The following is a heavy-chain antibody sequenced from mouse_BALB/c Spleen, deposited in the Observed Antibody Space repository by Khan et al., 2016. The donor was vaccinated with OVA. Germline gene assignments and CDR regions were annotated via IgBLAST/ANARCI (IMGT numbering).Heavy chain of an antibody. CDR1: GYTFTAYD. Sequence: VQLQESGPELVKPGALVKISCRASGYTFTAYDINWMKQRPGQGLEWIGWIYPGDGSTKYNENFRGKATLTADKSSNTAYMQRSSLTSEKSAVYFCAREGLRGVAMDYWGQGTSVSVSS. D-gene: IGHD2-4*01. V-gene: IGHV1S56*01. CDR3: AREGLRGVAMDY. CDR2: IYPGDGST. J-gene: IGHJ4*01.